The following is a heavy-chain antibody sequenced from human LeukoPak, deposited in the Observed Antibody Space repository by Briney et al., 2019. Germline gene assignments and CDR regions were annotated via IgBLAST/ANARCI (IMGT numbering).Heavy chain of an antibody. V-gene: IGHV1-69*05. Sequence: GASVKVSCKASGGTFSSYAISWVRQAPGQGLEWMGRIIPIFGTANYAQKFQGRVTITTDESTSTAYMELSSLRSEDTAVYYCARDLEDSYGSPYFDYWGQGTLVTVSS. D-gene: IGHD5-18*01. CDR1: GGTFSSYA. J-gene: IGHJ4*02. CDR2: IIPIFGTA. CDR3: ARDLEDSYGSPYFDY.